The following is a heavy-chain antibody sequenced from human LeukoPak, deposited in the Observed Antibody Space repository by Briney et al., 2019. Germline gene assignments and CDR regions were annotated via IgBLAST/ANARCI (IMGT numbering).Heavy chain of an antibody. D-gene: IGHD3-9*01. J-gene: IGHJ4*02. Sequence: AGGSLRLSCAASGFTFSSYWMSWVRQAPGKGLEWVANIKQDGSEKYYVDSVKGRFTISRDNAKNSLYLQMNSLRAEDTAVHYCARDGLYYDILTGTFDYWGQGTLVTVSS. CDR3: ARDGLYYDILTGTFDY. CDR2: IKQDGSEK. V-gene: IGHV3-7*03. CDR1: GFTFSSYW.